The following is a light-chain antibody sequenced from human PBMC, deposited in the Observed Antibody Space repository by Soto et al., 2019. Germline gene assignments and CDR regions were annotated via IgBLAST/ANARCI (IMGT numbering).Light chain of an antibody. CDR3: QQANSFPWT. Sequence: DIQMTQSPSSVSAPVGDRVTITCRASQGVGSWLAWYQQQPGKAPKLLIFAASSLQSGVPSRFSGSGSGTDFTLTISSLQPEDVASYYCQQANSFPWTFGQGTKVEIK. CDR2: AAS. CDR1: QGVGSW. V-gene: IGKV1-12*01. J-gene: IGKJ1*01.